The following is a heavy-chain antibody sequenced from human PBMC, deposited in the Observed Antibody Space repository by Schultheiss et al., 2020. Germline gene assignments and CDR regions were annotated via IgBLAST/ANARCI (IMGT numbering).Heavy chain of an antibody. J-gene: IGHJ4*02. CDR2: IWYDGSNK. CDR3: ARDHRLSYY. Sequence: GGSLRLSCAASGFTFSSYGMHWVRQAPGKGLEWVAVIWYDGSNKYYADSVKGRFTISRDNAKNSLYLQMNSLRAEDTAVYYCARDHRLSYYWGQGTLVTVSS. D-gene: IGHD3-22*01. V-gene: IGHV3-33*01. CDR1: GFTFSSYG.